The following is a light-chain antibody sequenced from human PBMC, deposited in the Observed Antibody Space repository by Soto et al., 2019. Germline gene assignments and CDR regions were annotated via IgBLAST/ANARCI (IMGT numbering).Light chain of an antibody. CDR3: QQYYSPPALT. CDR1: QSLLDSSKNKNF. Sequence: DIVMTQSPDSLAVSLGERATINCKSSQSLLDSSKNKNFLAWYQQKRGQPPKLLIYWASTRESGVPDRFSGGGSGTDFTLTISSLQAEDVAVYYCQQYYSPPALTFGGGTKVEIK. J-gene: IGKJ4*01. V-gene: IGKV4-1*01. CDR2: WAS.